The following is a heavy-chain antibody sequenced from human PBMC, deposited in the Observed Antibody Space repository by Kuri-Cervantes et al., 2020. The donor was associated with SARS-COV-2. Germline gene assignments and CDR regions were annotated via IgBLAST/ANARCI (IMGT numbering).Heavy chain of an antibody. CDR3: ARLPRYSTLESSPDY. Sequence: SETLSLTCTVSGYSISSDYYWGWIRQPPGKGLEWIGSIYHSGSTYYNPSLKSRVTISVDTSKNQFSLKLSSVTAADTAVYYCARLPRYSTLESSPDYWGQGTLVTVSS. V-gene: IGHV4-38-2*02. CDR2: IYHSGST. CDR1: GYSISSDYY. J-gene: IGHJ4*02. D-gene: IGHD5/OR15-5a*01.